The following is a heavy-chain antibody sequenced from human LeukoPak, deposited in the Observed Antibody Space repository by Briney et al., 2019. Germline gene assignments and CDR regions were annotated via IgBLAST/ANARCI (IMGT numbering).Heavy chain of an antibody. Sequence: SETLSLTCTVSGGSISSSSWYWDWIRQPPGKGLEWIGTIYYTGSTYHNPSLKSRVTISVDTSKDQFSLKLSSVTAADTAVYYCARLYCGGECYSGYFDYWGQGTLVTVSS. V-gene: IGHV4-39*01. J-gene: IGHJ4*02. CDR2: IYYTGST. CDR3: ARLYCGGECYSGYFDY. D-gene: IGHD2-21*01. CDR1: GGSISSSSWY.